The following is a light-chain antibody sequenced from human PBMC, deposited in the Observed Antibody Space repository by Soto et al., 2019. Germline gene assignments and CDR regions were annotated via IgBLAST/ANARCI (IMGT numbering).Light chain of an antibody. V-gene: IGKV1-13*02. CDR3: QQFNSYLLT. J-gene: IGKJ4*01. Sequence: ALLLTQSPASLSASVGDRVTITCRASEGLKSDVAWYQQKSGSPPKLLVYDASTLESGVPPRFSGSGSGTHFTLSISSLQPEDFATYYCQQFNSYLLTFGGGTEIE. CDR2: DAS. CDR1: EGLKSD.